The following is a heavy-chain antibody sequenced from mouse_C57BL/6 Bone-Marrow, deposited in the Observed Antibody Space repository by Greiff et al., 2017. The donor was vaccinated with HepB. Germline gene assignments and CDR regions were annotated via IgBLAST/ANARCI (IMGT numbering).Heavy chain of an antibody. J-gene: IGHJ1*03. CDR1: GYTFTSYW. D-gene: IGHD1-1*01. Sequence: QVQLQQPGAELVKPGASVKLSCKASGYTFTSYWMHWVKQRPGRGLEWIGRIDPNSGGTKYNEKFKSKATLTVDKPSSTAYMQLSSLPSEDSAVYYGARSNYGSSYDWYFDVWGTGTTVTVSS. CDR3: ARSNYGSSYDWYFDV. V-gene: IGHV1-72*01. CDR2: IDPNSGGT.